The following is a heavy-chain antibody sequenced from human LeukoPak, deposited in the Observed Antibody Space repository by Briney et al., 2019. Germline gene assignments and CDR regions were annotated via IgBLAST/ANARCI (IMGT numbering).Heavy chain of an antibody. D-gene: IGHD3-22*01. V-gene: IGHV4-39*01. CDR3: ARHRYYYDSSGYSDFDY. CDR1: GGSITSNSYY. CDR2: INHSGST. J-gene: IGHJ4*02. Sequence: PSETLSLTCTVSGGSITSNSYYWSWIRQPPGKGLEWIGEINHSGSTNYNPSLKSRVTISVDTSKNQFSLKLSSVTAADTAVYYCARHRYYYDSSGYSDFDYWGQGTLVTVSS.